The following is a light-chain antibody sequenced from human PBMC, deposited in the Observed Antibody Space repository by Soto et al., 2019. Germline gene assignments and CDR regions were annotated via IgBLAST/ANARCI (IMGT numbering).Light chain of an antibody. V-gene: IGKV1-5*03. CDR3: QHYNSYSEA. J-gene: IGKJ1*01. CDR2: KAS. Sequence: DIQMTQSPYTLSGSVGDRVTITCRARQTISSWLAWYQQKPGKAPKLLIYKASTLKSGVPSRFSGSGSGTEFTLTISSLQPDDFATYYCQHYNSYSEAFGQGTKVDI. CDR1: QTISSW.